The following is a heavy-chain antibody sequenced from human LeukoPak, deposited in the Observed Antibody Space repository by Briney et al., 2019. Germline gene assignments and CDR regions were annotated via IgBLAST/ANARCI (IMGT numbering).Heavy chain of an antibody. J-gene: IGHJ3*01. D-gene: IGHD4-17*01. CDR2: MNPNSGNT. V-gene: IGHV1-8*01. CDR3: ARDHYGDYVLDY. Sequence: GASVKVSCKASGYTFTSYDINWVRQATGQGLEWMGWMNPNSGNTGYAQKFQGRVTMTRNTSISTAYMELSSLRAEDTALYYCARDHYGDYVLDYWGQGTMVTVSS. CDR1: GYTFTSYD.